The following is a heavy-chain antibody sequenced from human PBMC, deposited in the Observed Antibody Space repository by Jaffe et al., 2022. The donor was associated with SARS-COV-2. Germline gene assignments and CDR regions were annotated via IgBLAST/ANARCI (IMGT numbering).Heavy chain of an antibody. CDR2: IYTSGST. CDR1: GGSISSGSYY. CDR3: ARETEEGYYDSSGYYGMDV. J-gene: IGHJ6*02. V-gene: IGHV4-61*02. Sequence: QVQLQESGPGLVKPSQTLSLTCTVSGGSISSGSYYWSWIRQPAGKGLEWIGRIYTSGSTNYNPSLKSRVTISVDTSKNQFSLKLSSVTAADTAVYYCARETEEGYYDSSGYYGMDVWGQGTTVTVSS. D-gene: IGHD3-22*01.